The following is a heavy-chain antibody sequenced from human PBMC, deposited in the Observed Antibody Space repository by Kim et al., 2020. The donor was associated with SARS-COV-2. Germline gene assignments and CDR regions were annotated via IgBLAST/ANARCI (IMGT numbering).Heavy chain of an antibody. V-gene: IGHV3-30*03. CDR2: ISYDGSNK. CDR3: ARPLVGAQNYYYYYGMDV. CDR1: GFTFSSYG. J-gene: IGHJ6*02. Sequence: GGSLRLSCAASGFTFSSYGMHWVRQAPGKGLEWVAVISYDGSNKYYADSVKGRFTISRDNSKNTLYLQMNSLRAEDTAVYYCARPLVGAQNYYYYYGMDVWGQGTTVTVSS. D-gene: IGHD1-26*01.